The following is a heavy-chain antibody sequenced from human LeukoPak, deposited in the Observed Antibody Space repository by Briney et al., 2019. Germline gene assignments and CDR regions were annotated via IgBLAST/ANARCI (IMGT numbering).Heavy chain of an antibody. V-gene: IGHV4-59*01. CDR3: AGSTSAYYFSAFDI. D-gene: IGHD3-22*01. CDR2: IYYSGST. Sequence: SETLSLTCTASGGSISNYYWSWIRQAPGNGLEWIGYIYYSGSTNYNPSLKSRVTIPVDTPKNHFSLKLSSVTAADTALYYCAGSTSAYYFSAFDIWGQGTVVTVSS. CDR1: GGSISNYY. J-gene: IGHJ3*02.